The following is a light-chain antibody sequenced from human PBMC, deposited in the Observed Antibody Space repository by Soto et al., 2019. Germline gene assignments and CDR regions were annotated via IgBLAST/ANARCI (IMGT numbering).Light chain of an antibody. CDR3: TSYAGSNIPVV. J-gene: IGLJ2*01. CDR2: EVS. CDR1: SSDVGGYNF. Sequence: QSALTQPPSASGSPGQSVTISCTGTSSDVGGYNFVSWYQQHPGKAPKLTIYEVSKRPSGVPDRFSGSKSGNTASLTVSGLQADDEADYYCTSYAGSNIPVVFGGGTQLTVL. V-gene: IGLV2-8*01.